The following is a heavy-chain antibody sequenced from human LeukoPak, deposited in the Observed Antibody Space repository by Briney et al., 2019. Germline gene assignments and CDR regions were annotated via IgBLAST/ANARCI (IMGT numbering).Heavy chain of an antibody. Sequence: GGSLRLSCAASGFTFSSYWMSWVRQAPGKGLEWVANIKQDGSEKYYVDSVKGRFTISRDNAKNSLYLQMNSLRAEDTAVYYCARDNNQRGYSGYDYFIVYYYYYMDVWGKGTTVTVSS. CDR3: ARDNNQRGYSGYDYFIVYYYYYMDV. CDR1: GFTFSSYW. V-gene: IGHV3-7*01. CDR2: IKQDGSEK. J-gene: IGHJ6*03. D-gene: IGHD5-12*01.